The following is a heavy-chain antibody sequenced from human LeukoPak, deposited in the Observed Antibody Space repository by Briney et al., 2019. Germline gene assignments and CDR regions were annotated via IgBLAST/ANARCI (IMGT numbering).Heavy chain of an antibody. CDR1: GDSVSANSVA. CDR2: TYYRSKWYN. J-gene: IGHJ4*02. CDR3: ARMYRGYFDF. Sequence: SQTLSLTCAISGDSVSANSVAWNWIRQSPSRGLEWLGRTYYRSKWYNEYAASVKSRITLSPDTSKSQFSLQLNSVTPEDTAVYYCARMYRGYFDFWAQGTLVTVSS. D-gene: IGHD1-1*01. V-gene: IGHV6-1*01.